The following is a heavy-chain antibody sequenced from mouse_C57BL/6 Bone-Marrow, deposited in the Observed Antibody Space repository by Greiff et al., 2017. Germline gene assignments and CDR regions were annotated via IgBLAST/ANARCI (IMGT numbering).Heavy chain of an antibody. Sequence: VQLKESGAELVRPGASVTLSCKASGYTFTDYEMHWVKQTPVHGLEWIGAIDPETGGTAYNQKFKGKAILTADKSSSTAYMELRSLTSEDSAVYYCTRGAPYGSSSFDYWGQGTTLTVSS. CDR3: TRGAPYGSSSFDY. CDR2: IDPETGGT. V-gene: IGHV1-15*01. CDR1: GYTFTDYE. D-gene: IGHD1-1*01. J-gene: IGHJ2*01.